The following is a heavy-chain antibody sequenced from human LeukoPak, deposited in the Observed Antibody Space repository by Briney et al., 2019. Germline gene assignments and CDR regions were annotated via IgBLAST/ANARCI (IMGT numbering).Heavy chain of an antibody. CDR3: AKEGSSSWYEDYFDY. D-gene: IGHD6-13*01. CDR2: ISGSGGST. Sequence: GASLRLSCAASGFTFSSYAMSWVRQAPGKGLEWVSAISGSGGSTYYADSVKGRLTISRDNSKNTLYLQMNSLRAEDTAVYYCAKEGSSSWYEDYFDYWGQGTLVTVSS. CDR1: GFTFSSYA. J-gene: IGHJ4*02. V-gene: IGHV3-23*01.